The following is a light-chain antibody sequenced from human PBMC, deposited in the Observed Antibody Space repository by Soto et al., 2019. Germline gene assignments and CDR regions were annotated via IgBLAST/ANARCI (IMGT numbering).Light chain of an antibody. J-gene: IGLJ1*01. CDR1: SSDVGGYNY. Sequence: QSALTQPASVSGSPGQSITISCTGTSSDVGGYNYVSWYQQHPGKAPKTLSYEVSNRPSGVSDRFVGSKSGSTASLTISGLQAEDEADYYCCSYTSSTTLVFGTGTKLTVL. V-gene: IGLV2-14*01. CDR2: EVS. CDR3: CSYTSSTTLV.